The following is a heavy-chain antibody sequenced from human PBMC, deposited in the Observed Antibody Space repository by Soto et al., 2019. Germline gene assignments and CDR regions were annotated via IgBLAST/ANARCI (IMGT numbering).Heavy chain of an antibody. J-gene: IGHJ6*02. CDR1: GFTFSSYS. Sequence: GGSLRLSCAASGFTFSSYSMNWVRQAPGKGLEWVSYISSSSSTIYYADSVKGRFTISRDNAKTSLYLQMNSLRDAATAVSYCARQPYDYGGTLYYYYYGIDVWGQGTTVTVSS. D-gene: IGHD4-17*01. CDR3: ARQPYDYGGTLYYYYYGIDV. CDR2: ISSSSSTI. V-gene: IGHV3-48*02.